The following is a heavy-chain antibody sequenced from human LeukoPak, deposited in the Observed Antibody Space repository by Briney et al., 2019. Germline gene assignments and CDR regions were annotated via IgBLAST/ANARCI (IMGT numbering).Heavy chain of an antibody. J-gene: IGHJ4*02. D-gene: IGHD2-15*01. Sequence: SETLSLTCTVSGGAISNYYWSWIRQPPGKGLEWIGYIYYSGSTNYNPSLKSRVTISVDTSKNLFSLKLSSVTAADTAVYYCARRGYCSGGSCYSFDYWGQGTLVTVSS. CDR3: ARRGYCSGGSCYSFDY. V-gene: IGHV4-59*08. CDR1: GGAISNYY. CDR2: IYYSGST.